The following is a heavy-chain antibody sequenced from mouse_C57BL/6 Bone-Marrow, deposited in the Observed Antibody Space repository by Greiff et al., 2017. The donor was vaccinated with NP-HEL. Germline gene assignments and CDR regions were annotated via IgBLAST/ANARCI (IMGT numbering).Heavy chain of an antibody. Sequence: QVQLQQPGAELVKPGASVKLSCKASGYTFTSYRMHRVKQRPGQGLEWIGMIHPNSGSTNYNEKFKSKATLTVDKSSSTAYMQLSSLTSEDSAVYYCAGWLRPWYFDVWGTGTTVTVSS. V-gene: IGHV1-64*01. D-gene: IGHD2-2*01. CDR3: AGWLRPWYFDV. CDR2: IHPNSGST. CDR1: GYTFTSYR. J-gene: IGHJ1*03.